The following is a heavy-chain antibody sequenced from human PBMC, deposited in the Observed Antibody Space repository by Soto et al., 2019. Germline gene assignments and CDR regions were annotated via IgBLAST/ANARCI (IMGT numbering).Heavy chain of an antibody. J-gene: IGHJ4*02. D-gene: IGHD3-10*01. Sequence: SVKVSCKASGATFSSYAISWVRQAPGQGLEWMGGIIPIFGTANHAQKFQGRVTVTADKSTSTAYMELSSLRSEDTAVYYCARGDYYGSGSYFDYWGQGTLVTVSS. CDR3: ARGDYYGSGSYFDY. CDR1: GATFSSYA. V-gene: IGHV1-69*06. CDR2: IIPIFGTA.